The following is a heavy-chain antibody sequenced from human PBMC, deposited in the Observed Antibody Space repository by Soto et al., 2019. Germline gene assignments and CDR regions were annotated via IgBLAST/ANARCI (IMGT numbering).Heavy chain of an antibody. CDR2: VSYSANT. CDR3: ARQRDDAFDI. Sequence: QLQLQESGPGLVKPSETLSLTCTVSGGSISSSSYYWGWIRQPPGKGLEWIGSVSYSANTYYNPSPKNRVTISVDTSKTPFSLKLSTVTAADTAVYYCARQRDDAFDIWGQGTMVTVSS. CDR1: GGSISSSSYY. V-gene: IGHV4-39*01. J-gene: IGHJ3*02.